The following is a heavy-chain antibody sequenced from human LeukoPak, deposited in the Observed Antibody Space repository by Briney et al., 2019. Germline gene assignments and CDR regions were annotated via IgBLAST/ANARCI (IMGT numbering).Heavy chain of an antibody. Sequence: PSETLSLTCAVSGGSISTNNWWSWVRQPPGKGLEWIGEIHHSGSTNYNPSLKSRVTILVDTSKNQFSLKLSSVTAADTAVYYCARLYGSGSYLVDYWGQGTLVTVSS. D-gene: IGHD3-10*01. V-gene: IGHV4-4*02. CDR2: IHHSGST. CDR3: ARLYGSGSYLVDY. J-gene: IGHJ4*02. CDR1: GGSISTNNW.